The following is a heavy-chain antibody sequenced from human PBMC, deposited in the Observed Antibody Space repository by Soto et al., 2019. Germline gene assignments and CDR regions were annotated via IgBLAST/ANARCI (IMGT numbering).Heavy chain of an antibody. J-gene: IGHJ4*02. CDR3: AREEATAGNDCFDY. CDR2: INPNSGGT. Sequence: SVKVSCKASTGHYLQWVRQAPGQGLEWMGWINPNSGGTHYAEQFQGRVTMTWDTSISTVYMELNSLTSDATAVYYCAREEATAGNDCFDYWGQGALVTVSS. CDR1: TGHY. D-gene: IGHD6-13*01. V-gene: IGHV1-2*02.